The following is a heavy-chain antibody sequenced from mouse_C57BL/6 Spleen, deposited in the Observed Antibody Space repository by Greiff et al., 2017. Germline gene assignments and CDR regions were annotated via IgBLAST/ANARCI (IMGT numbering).Heavy chain of an antibody. CDR1: GFTFSDFY. J-gene: IGHJ1*03. CDR3: ARDALYYYGSSYWYFDV. D-gene: IGHD1-1*01. V-gene: IGHV7-1*01. Sequence: EVNVVESGGGLVQSGRSLRLSCATSGFTFSDFYMEWVRQAPGKGLEWIAASRNKANDYTTEYSASVKGRFIVSRDTSQRSLYLQMNALRAEDTAIYYCARDALYYYGSSYWYFDVWGTGTTVTVSS. CDR2: SRNKANDYTT.